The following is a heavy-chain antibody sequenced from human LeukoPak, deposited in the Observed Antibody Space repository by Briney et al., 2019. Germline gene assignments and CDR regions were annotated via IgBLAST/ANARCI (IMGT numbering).Heavy chain of an antibody. D-gene: IGHD6-19*01. V-gene: IGHV3-7*01. Sequence: GGSLRLSCAASGFTFSTYWMSWVRQAPGKGLEWVANIKQDGSEKYYVDSVKGRFTISRDNAKTSLYLRMNSLRAEDTALYYCARGAVAQDYWGQRTLVTVSS. CDR1: GFTFSTYW. CDR3: ARGAVAQDY. CDR2: IKQDGSEK. J-gene: IGHJ4*02.